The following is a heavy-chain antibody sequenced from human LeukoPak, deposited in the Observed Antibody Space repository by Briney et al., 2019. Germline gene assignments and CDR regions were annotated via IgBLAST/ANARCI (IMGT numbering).Heavy chain of an antibody. D-gene: IGHD3-3*01. CDR2: IKQDGSEK. Sequence: PGGSLRLSCAASGFTFSSYWMSWVRQAPGKGLEWVANIKQDGSEKYYVDSVKGRFIISRDNAKNSLYLQMNSLRAEDTAVYYCARGGPLPSKYYDFWSGYHLWGQGTLVTVSS. CDR3: ARGGPLPSKYYDFWSGYHL. V-gene: IGHV3-7*01. CDR1: GFTFSSYW. J-gene: IGHJ5*02.